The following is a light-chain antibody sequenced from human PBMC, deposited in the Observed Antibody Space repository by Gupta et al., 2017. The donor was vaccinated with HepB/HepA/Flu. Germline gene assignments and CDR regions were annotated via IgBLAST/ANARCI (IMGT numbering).Light chain of an antibody. J-gene: IGLJ2*01. V-gene: IGLV7-46*01. CDR1: TGAVARGHY. Sequence: QPVVSQEHSLTVSPGGTVTLTCGSSTGAVARGHYPYWFQQKPGQAPRTLIYDTTNKLSWTPARFSGSLLGGKAALTLSGERPEDEAEYYCSLSYSGAVVFGGGTKLTVL. CDR2: DTT. CDR3: SLSYSGAVV.